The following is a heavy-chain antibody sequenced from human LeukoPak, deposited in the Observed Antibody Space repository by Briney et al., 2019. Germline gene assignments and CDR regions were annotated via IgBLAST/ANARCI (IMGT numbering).Heavy chain of an antibody. D-gene: IGHD6-6*01. CDR1: GFTFSSYS. J-gene: IGHJ4*02. Sequence: GGSLRLSCAASGFTFSSYSMNWVRQAPGKGLEWILYISSSGSIINLADSVKGRFTISRDNAKNSLYLQMNSLRAEDTAVYHCATYSSSSFDYWGQGTLVTVSS. CDR3: ATYSSSSFDY. V-gene: IGHV3-48*01. CDR2: ISSSGSII.